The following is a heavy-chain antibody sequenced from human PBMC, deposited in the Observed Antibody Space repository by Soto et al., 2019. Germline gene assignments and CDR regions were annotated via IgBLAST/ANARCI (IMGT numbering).Heavy chain of an antibody. V-gene: IGHV1-18*01. J-gene: IGHJ6*02. Sequence: QVQLVQSAAEVKKPGASVKVSCKASGYTFIRYGITWVRQAPGQGLEWMGWISPYNDYTSYAQKLQGRGTMTTYTHTRTEYMDLRGLKSDDTAVYYCARGGYYDNSWGKLSHYGLDVWGQGTSVTVSS. CDR3: ARGGYYDNSWGKLSHYGLDV. D-gene: IGHD3-16*01. CDR2: ISPYNDYT. CDR1: GYTFIRYG.